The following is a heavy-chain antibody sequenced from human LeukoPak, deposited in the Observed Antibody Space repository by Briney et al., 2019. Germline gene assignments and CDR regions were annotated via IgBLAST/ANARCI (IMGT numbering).Heavy chain of an antibody. CDR2: IYYSGST. CDR1: GGSVSSGSYY. Sequence: PSETLSLTCTVSGGSVSSGSYYWSWIRQPPGKGLEWIGYIYYSGSTNYNPSLKSRVTISVDTSKNQFSLKLSSVTAADTAVYYCARSGYSYGEQSDYWGQGTLVTASS. CDR3: ARSGYSYGEQSDY. J-gene: IGHJ4*02. D-gene: IGHD5-18*01. V-gene: IGHV4-61*01.